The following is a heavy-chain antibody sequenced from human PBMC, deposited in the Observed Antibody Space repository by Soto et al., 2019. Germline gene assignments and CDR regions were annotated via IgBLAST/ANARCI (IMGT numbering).Heavy chain of an antibody. D-gene: IGHD6-19*01. CDR1: GGTFSSYA. CDR2: IIPIFGTA. Sequence: QVQLVQSGAEVKKPGSSVKVSCKASGGTFSSYAISWVRQAPGQGLEWMGGIIPIFGTANYAQKFQGRVTITADESTSTAYMELSSLRSEDTAVYYCARCNEIAVAGTFPIDYYYYGMDVWGQGTTVTVSS. CDR3: ARCNEIAVAGTFPIDYYYYGMDV. V-gene: IGHV1-69*01. J-gene: IGHJ6*02.